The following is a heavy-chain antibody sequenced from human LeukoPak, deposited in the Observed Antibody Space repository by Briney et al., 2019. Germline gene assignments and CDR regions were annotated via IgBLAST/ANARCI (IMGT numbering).Heavy chain of an antibody. CDR3: TRHGVTTRDY. V-gene: IGHV3-33*01. D-gene: IGHD4-17*01. CDR1: GFTFSSYG. Sequence: PGGSLRLSCAASGFTFSSYGMHWVRQAPGKGLEWVAVIWYDGSNKYYADSVKGRFTISRDNSKNTLYLQMNSLKTEDTAVYYCTRHGVTTRDYWGQGTLVTVSS. J-gene: IGHJ4*02. CDR2: IWYDGSNK.